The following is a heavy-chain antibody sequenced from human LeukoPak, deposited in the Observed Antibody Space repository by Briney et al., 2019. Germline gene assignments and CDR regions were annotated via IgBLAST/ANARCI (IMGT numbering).Heavy chain of an antibody. V-gene: IGHV3-30*02. D-gene: IGHD6-13*01. Sequence: GGSLRLSCAASGFTFNNYGMHWVRQAPGKGLEWVAFIRYNGNNQYYADSVKGRFTISRDNSKNTLYLQMNSLKGDDTAVYYCAKDRGPYSSSWSLPFDPWGQGTLVTVSS. CDR1: GFTFNNYG. J-gene: IGHJ5*02. CDR2: IRYNGNNQ. CDR3: AKDRGPYSSSWSLPFDP.